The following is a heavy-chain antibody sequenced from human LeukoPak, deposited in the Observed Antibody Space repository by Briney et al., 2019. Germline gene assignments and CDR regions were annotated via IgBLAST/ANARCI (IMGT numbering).Heavy chain of an antibody. CDR2: ISSYNGNK. CDR1: GYTFTSYG. Sequence: GASVKLSCKASGYTFTSYGIRWVRQAPGKGLEWMGWISSYNGNKNYAQKLQGRVTMTTDTSKNTVYVELRSLRSADTAVYYCARDRYGYDRRGYYNFDYWGQGTLVTVSS. CDR3: ARDRYGYDRRGYYNFDY. V-gene: IGHV1-18*01. J-gene: IGHJ4*02. D-gene: IGHD3-22*01.